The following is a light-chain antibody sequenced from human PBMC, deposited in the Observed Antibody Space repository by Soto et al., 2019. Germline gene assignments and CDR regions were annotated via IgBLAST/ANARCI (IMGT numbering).Light chain of an antibody. Sequence: QSALTQPVSVSGSPGQSITISCTGTSSDVGGYNYVSWYQQHPGKAPKPMIYDVSNRPSGVSNRFSGSKSGNTASLTISGLQAKDEADYYCNSYTRSITYASGPGTKVTVL. J-gene: IGLJ1*01. CDR1: SSDVGGYNY. V-gene: IGLV2-14*03. CDR2: DVS. CDR3: NSYTRSITYA.